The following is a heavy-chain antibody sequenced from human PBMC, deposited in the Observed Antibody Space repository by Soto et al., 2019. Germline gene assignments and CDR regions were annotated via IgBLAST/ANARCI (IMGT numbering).Heavy chain of an antibody. J-gene: IGHJ4*03. CDR3: ARVPRIFRYFDY. CDR1: GGSITSSSFL. Sequence: LSLTCTVSGGSITSSSFLWGWIRQPPGKGLEWIATMFYSENTYYNPSLKTRVAISADTSKNQFSLKLSSVTAADTARYYCARVPRIFRYFDYWGQGTLVTVSS. CDR2: MFYSENT. D-gene: IGHD2-21*01. V-gene: IGHV4-39*01.